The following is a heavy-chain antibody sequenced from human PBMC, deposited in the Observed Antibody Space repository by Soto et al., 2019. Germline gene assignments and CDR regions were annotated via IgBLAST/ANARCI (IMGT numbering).Heavy chain of an antibody. CDR2: ITGSGYSP. V-gene: IGHV3-23*01. CDR3: AKATYYYDSSGYYRVYCDY. CDR1: GFTFTSYA. Sequence: PGGSLILSCAASGFTFTSYAMTWVRQAPGKGLEWVSSITGSGYSPYYADSVKGRFSISRDNSKNTLYLQMNNLRAEDTAVYYCAKATYYYDSSGYYRVYCDYWGQGTLVTVSS. D-gene: IGHD3-22*01. J-gene: IGHJ4*02.